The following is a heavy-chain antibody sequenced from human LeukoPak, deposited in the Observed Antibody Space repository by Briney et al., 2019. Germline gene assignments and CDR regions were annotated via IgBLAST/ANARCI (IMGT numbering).Heavy chain of an antibody. CDR2: ISCSGGST. CDR3: ASTGITMVRGEND. D-gene: IGHD3-10*01. CDR1: GFTFSIYA. Sequence: GGSLRLSCAASGFTFSIYAMHWVRQAPGKGLEGVSAISCSGGSTYYADSVKGRSTISRDNSKNRLYLQMNSLRAEDTAVYYCASTGITMVRGENDWGQGTLVTVSS. J-gene: IGHJ4*02. V-gene: IGHV3-23*01.